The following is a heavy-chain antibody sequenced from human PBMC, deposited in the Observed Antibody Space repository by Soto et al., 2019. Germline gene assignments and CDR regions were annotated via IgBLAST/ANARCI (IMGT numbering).Heavy chain of an antibody. CDR2: ISNCGNT. V-gene: IGHV3-66*03. CDR1: GFSVSTNY. D-gene: IGHD5-18*01. J-gene: IGHJ6*02. CDR3: ARGPDTAICRDTIPRVGTTYYYYGMDV. Sequence: EVQLVESGGDSIQPGGSLRLSCAASGFSVSTNYMSWLRQAPGKGLEWVSRISNCGNTSYANSVKGRFTISRDDSRNTLYLQMNSQRVEDTAVYYCARGPDTAICRDTIPRVGTTYYYYGMDVWGQGTTVTVSS.